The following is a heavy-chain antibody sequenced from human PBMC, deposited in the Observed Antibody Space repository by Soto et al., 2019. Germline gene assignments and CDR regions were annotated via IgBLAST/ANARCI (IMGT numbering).Heavy chain of an antibody. D-gene: IGHD3-22*01. CDR1: GGTFSSYA. V-gene: IGHV1-69*13. CDR2: IIPIFGTA. Sequence: ASVKVSCKASGGTFSSYAISWVRQAPGQGLEWMGGIIPIFGTANYAQKFQGRVTITADESTSTAYMELSSLRSEDTAVYYCARDRVRHYYDSSGYYNRLVQGYYFDYWGQGTLVTV. CDR3: ARDRVRHYYDSSGYYNRLVQGYYFDY. J-gene: IGHJ4*02.